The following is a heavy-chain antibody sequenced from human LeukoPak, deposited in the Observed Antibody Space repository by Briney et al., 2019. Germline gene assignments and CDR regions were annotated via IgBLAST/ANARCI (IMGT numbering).Heavy chain of an antibody. J-gene: IGHJ4*02. CDR1: GGSISSYY. Sequence: SETLSLTCTVSGGSISSYYWSWIRQPPGKGLEWIGYIYYSGSTNYNPSLKSRVTISVDTSKNQFSLKLSSVTAADTAVYYCARLNDPAWPFDYWGQGTLVTVSS. V-gene: IGHV4-59*08. CDR2: IYYSGST. CDR3: ARLNDPAWPFDY. D-gene: IGHD3-16*01.